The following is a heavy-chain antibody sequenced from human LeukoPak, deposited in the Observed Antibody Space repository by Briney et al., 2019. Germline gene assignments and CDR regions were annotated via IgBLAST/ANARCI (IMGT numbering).Heavy chain of an antibody. CDR2: ISHDGSNK. CDR3: AKALSGVVPAVSDY. J-gene: IGHJ4*02. Sequence: GGSLRLSCAASGFTFSSYGMHWVRQAPGKGVEWVAVISHDGSNKYYADSVKGRFTISRDNSKNTLYLQMNSLRAEDTAVYYCAKALSGVVPAVSDYWGQGTLVTVSS. D-gene: IGHD2-2*01. V-gene: IGHV3-30*18. CDR1: GFTFSSYG.